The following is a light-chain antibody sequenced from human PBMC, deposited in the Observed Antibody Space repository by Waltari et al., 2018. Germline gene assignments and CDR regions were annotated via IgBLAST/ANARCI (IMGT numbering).Light chain of an antibody. CDR1: QGIGNN. CDR2: KTS. CDR3: QQGYSYPFT. Sequence: DIQMTQSPSSLSASVGDTVTITCQASQGIGNNLNWYQPKPGKAPKLLIYKTSSLQSGIPSRFSGSGSGTDFSLTISSLQPEDFATYYCQQGYSYPFTFGGGTKVEIK. V-gene: IGKV1-39*01. J-gene: IGKJ4*01.